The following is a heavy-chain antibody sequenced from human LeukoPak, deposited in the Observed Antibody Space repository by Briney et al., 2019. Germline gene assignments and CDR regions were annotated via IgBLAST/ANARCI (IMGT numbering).Heavy chain of an antibody. CDR3: ARGRLRGSSTSCYPF. CDR2: ISAYNGNT. Sequence: GASVKVSCKASGYTFTSYGISWVRQAPGQALGCMGWISAYNGNTNYAQKLQGRVTMTTDTSTSTAYMELRSLRSDDTAVYYCARGRLRGSSTSCYPFWGQGTLVTVSS. J-gene: IGHJ4*02. D-gene: IGHD2-2*01. CDR1: GYTFTSYG. V-gene: IGHV1-18*01.